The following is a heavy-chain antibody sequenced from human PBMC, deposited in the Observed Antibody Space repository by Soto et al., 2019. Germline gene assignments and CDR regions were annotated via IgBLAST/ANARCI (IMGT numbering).Heavy chain of an antibody. D-gene: IGHD6-13*01. V-gene: IGHV4-59*01. J-gene: IGHJ4*02. Sequence: SETLSLTCTVSGGTISSYFYIWVRQPPGKGLEWIGSVYYTGTTDYNPSLKSRVTISVDTSKTQFSLNLRSVTATDTAVYYCARDLAAVPRAFDYWGRGTLVTVSS. CDR1: GGTISSYF. CDR2: VYYTGTT. CDR3: ARDLAAVPRAFDY.